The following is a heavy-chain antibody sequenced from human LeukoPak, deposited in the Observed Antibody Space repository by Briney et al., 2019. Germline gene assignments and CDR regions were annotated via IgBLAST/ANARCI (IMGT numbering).Heavy chain of an antibody. Sequence: ASVKVSCKASGYTFTSYYMHWVRQAPGQGLEWMGIINPSGGSTSYAQKFQGRVTMTRDTSTSTVYMELGSLRSEDAAVDYCARGPNGPPSYFDYWGQGTLVTVSS. CDR3: ARGPNGPPSYFDY. J-gene: IGHJ4*02. CDR2: INPSGGST. V-gene: IGHV1-46*01. CDR1: GYTFTSYY. D-gene: IGHD1-1*01.